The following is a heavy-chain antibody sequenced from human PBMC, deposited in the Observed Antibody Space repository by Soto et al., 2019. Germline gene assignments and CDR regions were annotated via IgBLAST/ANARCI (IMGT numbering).Heavy chain of an antibody. Sequence: QVQLVQSGAEVKKPGSSVKVSCKASGGTLSSYSISWVRQAPGQGLEWMGRIIPILDVPNYVQKFQGRVKVTADKSTNTAYMEVSSLRSEDTAVYYCAREVPHDYGDYVGTFDIWGQGTMVTVSS. CDR3: AREVPHDYGDYVGTFDI. V-gene: IGHV1-69*08. J-gene: IGHJ3*02. CDR2: IIPILDVP. D-gene: IGHD4-17*01. CDR1: GGTLSSYS.